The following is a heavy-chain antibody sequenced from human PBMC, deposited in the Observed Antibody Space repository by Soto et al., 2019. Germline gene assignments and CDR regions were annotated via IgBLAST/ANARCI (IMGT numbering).Heavy chain of an antibody. J-gene: IGHJ6*02. CDR3: AAKYYDYVWGSADYGMDV. CDR2: VVVGSGNT. CDR1: GLTFTSSA. V-gene: IGHV1-58*02. D-gene: IGHD3-16*01. Sequence: AGKVSCKASGLTFTSSAMQWVRQARGQRLEWIGWVVVGSGNTNYAQKFQERVTITRDMSTSTAYMELSSLRSEDTAVYYCAAKYYDYVWGSADYGMDVWGQGTTVTVSS.